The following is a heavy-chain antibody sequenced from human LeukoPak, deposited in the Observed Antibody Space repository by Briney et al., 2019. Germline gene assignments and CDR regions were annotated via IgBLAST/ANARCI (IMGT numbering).Heavy chain of an antibody. CDR3: ASFGPFNWNGFFDY. V-gene: IGHV4-31*03. D-gene: IGHD1-20*01. J-gene: IGHJ4*02. CDR1: GGSLSSGVYY. CDR2: IYYSGST. Sequence: SETLSLTCTVSGGSLSSGVYYWSWIRQHPGKGLEWIGYIYYSGSTYYNPSLKSRVTISVDTSKNQFSLKLSSVTAADTAVYYCASFGPFNWNGFFDYWGQGTLVTVSS.